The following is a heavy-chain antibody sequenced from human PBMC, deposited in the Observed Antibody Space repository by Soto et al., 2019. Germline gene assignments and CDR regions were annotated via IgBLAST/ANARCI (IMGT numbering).Heavy chain of an antibody. Sequence: GGSLRLSCAASGVIVRSYAMSWVRQAPGKGLEWVSAISGSGGSTYYADSVKGRFTISRDNSKNTLYLQMNSLRAEDTAAYYCAKPYYYDSSGYYISYYFDYWGQGTLVTVSS. CDR2: ISGSGGST. D-gene: IGHD3-22*01. V-gene: IGHV3-23*01. CDR3: AKPYYYDSSGYYISYYFDY. CDR1: GVIVRSYA. J-gene: IGHJ4*02.